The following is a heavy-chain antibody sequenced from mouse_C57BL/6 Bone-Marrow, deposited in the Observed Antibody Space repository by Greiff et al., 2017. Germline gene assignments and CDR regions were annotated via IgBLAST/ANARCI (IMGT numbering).Heavy chain of an antibody. CDR3: ARCYYGSSSFDY. Sequence: VQLQQSGPVLVKPGASVKMSCKASGYTFTDYYMNWVKQSHGKSLEWIGVINPYNGGTSYNQKFKGKATLTVDKSSSTAYMELNSLTSEDSAVYYCARCYYGSSSFDYWGQGTTLTVSS. J-gene: IGHJ2*01. CDR1: GYTFTDYY. D-gene: IGHD1-1*01. V-gene: IGHV1-19*01. CDR2: INPYNGGT.